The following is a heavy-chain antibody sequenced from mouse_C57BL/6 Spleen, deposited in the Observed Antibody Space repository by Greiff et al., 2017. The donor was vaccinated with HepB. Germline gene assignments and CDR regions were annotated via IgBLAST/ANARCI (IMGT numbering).Heavy chain of an antibody. J-gene: IGHJ4*01. CDR1: GFTFSDYG. V-gene: IGHV5-17*01. D-gene: IGHD2-3*01. Sequence: EVMLVESGGGLVKPGGSLKLSCAASGFTFSDYGMHWVRQAPEKGLEWVAYISSGSSTIYYADTVKGRFTISRDNAKNTLCLQMTSLRSEDTAMYYCAKIYDGYLMDYWGQGTSVTVSS. CDR2: ISSGSSTI. CDR3: AKIYDGYLMDY.